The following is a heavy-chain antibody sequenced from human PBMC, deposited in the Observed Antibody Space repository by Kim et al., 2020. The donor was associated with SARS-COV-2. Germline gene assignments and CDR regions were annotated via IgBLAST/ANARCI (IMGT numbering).Heavy chain of an antibody. CDR2: ISYDGSNK. Sequence: GGSLRLSCAASGFTFSSYAMHWVRQAPGKGLEWVAVISYDGSNKYYADSVKGRFTISRDNSKNTLYLQMNSLRAEDTAVYYCARVPPYSSSSRGKEDYYFDYWGQGTLVTVSS. CDR1: GFTFSSYA. V-gene: IGHV3-30*04. CDR3: ARVPPYSSSSRGKEDYYFDY. J-gene: IGHJ4*02. D-gene: IGHD6-13*01.